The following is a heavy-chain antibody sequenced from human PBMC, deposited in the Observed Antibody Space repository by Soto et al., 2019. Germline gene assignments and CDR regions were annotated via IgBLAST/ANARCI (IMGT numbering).Heavy chain of an antibody. Sequence: PGGSLRLSCAASGFTVSSNYMSWVRQAPGKGLEWVSVIYSGGSTYYADSVKGRFTISRDNSKNTLYLQMNSLRAEDTAVYYCARDGGYCSGGSCYSTDAFDIWGQGTMVTVSS. J-gene: IGHJ3*02. CDR1: GFTVSSNY. D-gene: IGHD2-15*01. V-gene: IGHV3-66*01. CDR2: IYSGGST. CDR3: ARDGGYCSGGSCYSTDAFDI.